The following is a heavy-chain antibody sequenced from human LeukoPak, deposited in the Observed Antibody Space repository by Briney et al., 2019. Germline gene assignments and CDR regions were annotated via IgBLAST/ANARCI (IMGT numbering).Heavy chain of an antibody. CDR3: ARLDIVVVPAATPAYFDY. CDR2: IYHSGST. CDR1: GYSISSGYY. J-gene: IGHJ4*02. V-gene: IGHV4-38-2*01. D-gene: IGHD2-2*01. Sequence: KASETLSLTCAVSGYSISSGYYWGWIRQPPGKGLEWIGSIYHSGSTYYNPSLKSRVTISVDTSKNQFSLKLSSVTAADTAVYYCARLDIVVVPAATPAYFDYWGQGTLVTVSS.